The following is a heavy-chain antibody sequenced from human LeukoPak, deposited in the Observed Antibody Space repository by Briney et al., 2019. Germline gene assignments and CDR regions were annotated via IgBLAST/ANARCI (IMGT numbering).Heavy chain of an antibody. J-gene: IGHJ5*02. Sequence: SETLSLTCTVSGGSISSSSYYWGWIRQPPGKGLEWIGSIYYSGSTYYNPSLKSRVTISVDTSKNQFSLKLSSVTAADTAVYYCARTDAYYDFWSGYYEGNWFDPWGQGTLVTVSS. D-gene: IGHD3-3*01. CDR1: GGSISSSSYY. CDR3: ARTDAYYDFWSGYYEGNWFDP. CDR2: IYYSGST. V-gene: IGHV4-39*01.